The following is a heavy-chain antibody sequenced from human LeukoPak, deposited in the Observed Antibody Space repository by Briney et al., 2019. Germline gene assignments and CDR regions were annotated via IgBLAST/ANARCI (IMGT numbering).Heavy chain of an antibody. D-gene: IGHD3-10*01. CDR1: GFTFSSYA. V-gene: IGHV4-34*01. J-gene: IGHJ4*02. CDR3: ARGSNYYGSGSYYNIAASPFDY. CDR2: INHSGST. Sequence: GSLRLSCAASGFTFSSYAMSWVRQPPGKGLEWIGEINHSGSTNYNPSLKSRVTISVDTSKNQFSLKLSSVTAADTAVYYCARGSNYYGSGSYYNIAASPFDYWGQGTLVTVSS.